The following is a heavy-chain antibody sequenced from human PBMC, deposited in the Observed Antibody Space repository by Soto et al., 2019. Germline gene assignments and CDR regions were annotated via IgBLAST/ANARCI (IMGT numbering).Heavy chain of an antibody. CDR3: ASPDDYYGSGSPGDLGAFDY. CDR1: GGTFSSYA. V-gene: IGHV1-69*13. J-gene: IGHJ4*02. D-gene: IGHD3-10*01. Sequence: VASVKVSCKASGGTFSSYAISWVRQAPGQGLEWMGGIIPIFGTANYAQKFQGRVTITADESTSTAYMELSSLRSEDTAVYYCASPDDYYGSGSPGDLGAFDYWGQGTLVTVSS. CDR2: IIPIFGTA.